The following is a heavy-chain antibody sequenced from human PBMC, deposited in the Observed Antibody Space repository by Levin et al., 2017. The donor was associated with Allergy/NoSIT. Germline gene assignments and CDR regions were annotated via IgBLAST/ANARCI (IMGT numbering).Heavy chain of an antibody. D-gene: IGHD4-11*01. J-gene: IGHJ4*02. CDR1: GFTFRSSS. Sequence: LSLPCAASGFTFRSSSMNWVRQAPGKGLEWVSYSSRSSSTIYYADSVKGRFTISRDNAKNSLYLQMNSLRDEDTAVYYCARAGDYDYSNLAYWGQGTLVTVSS. CDR2: SSRSSSTI. V-gene: IGHV3-48*02. CDR3: ARAGDYDYSNLAY.